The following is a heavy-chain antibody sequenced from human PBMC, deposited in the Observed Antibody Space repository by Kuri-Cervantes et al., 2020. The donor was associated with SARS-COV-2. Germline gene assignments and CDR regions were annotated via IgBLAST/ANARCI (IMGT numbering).Heavy chain of an antibody. Sequence: GESLKISCAASGSSFSDYGMSWVRQAPGKGLEWVGRIKSKTDGGTTDYAASVKGRFTISRDDSKNTLYLQMNSLKTEDTAVYYCTTAGLVGNMYYFDYWGQGTLVTVSS. D-gene: IGHD2-15*01. J-gene: IGHJ4*02. CDR1: GSSFSDYG. CDR3: TTAGLVGNMYYFDY. CDR2: IKSKTDGGTT. V-gene: IGHV3-15*01.